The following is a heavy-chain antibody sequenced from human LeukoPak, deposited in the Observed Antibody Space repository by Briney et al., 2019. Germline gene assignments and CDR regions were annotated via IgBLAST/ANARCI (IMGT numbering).Heavy chain of an antibody. CDR3: ARLVLSSSSHGMDV. CDR2: IYYPGRT. V-gene: IGHV4-59*08. Sequence: SETLSLTWSVAGGSVSSLYWGWVRQPPGKGMEWIVYIYYPGRTNYNPSLKSRVTMFVDMSKNQFSLRLSSVTAADTAVYYCARLVLSSSSHGMDVWGQGTTVTVSS. D-gene: IGHD6-6*01. J-gene: IGHJ6*02. CDR1: GGSVSSLY.